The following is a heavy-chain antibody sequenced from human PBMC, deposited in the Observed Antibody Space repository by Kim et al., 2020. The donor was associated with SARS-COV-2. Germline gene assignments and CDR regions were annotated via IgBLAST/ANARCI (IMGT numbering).Heavy chain of an antibody. CDR3: ARVFGASSGYYPPGFDF. CDR1: GGSVSSGGYY. D-gene: IGHD3-22*01. V-gene: IGHV4-31*03. Sequence: SETLSLTCTVSGGSVSSGGYYWSWIRQHPGKGLEWIGYIYHSGNTYCNPSLRSRVTISVDTSKNQFSLKLSSVTAADTAVYYCARVFGASSGYYPPGFDFWGQGTLVTVSS. J-gene: IGHJ4*02. CDR2: IYHSGNT.